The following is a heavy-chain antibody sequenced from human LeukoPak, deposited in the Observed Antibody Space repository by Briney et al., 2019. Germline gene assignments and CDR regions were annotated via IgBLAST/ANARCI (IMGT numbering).Heavy chain of an antibody. CDR3: ARDRARGLATASESRFDS. J-gene: IGHJ5*01. V-gene: IGHV3-30*01. CDR1: GFTFSSYA. CDR2: ISYGGNTK. D-gene: IGHD2-21*02. Sequence: GRSLRLSCAASGFTFSSYAMHWIRQAPGKGLEWVADISYGGNTKYYADSVKGRFTISRDNCKNTLSLQMTSLRAEDTAVYYCARDRARGLATASESRFDSWGQGTLVTVSS.